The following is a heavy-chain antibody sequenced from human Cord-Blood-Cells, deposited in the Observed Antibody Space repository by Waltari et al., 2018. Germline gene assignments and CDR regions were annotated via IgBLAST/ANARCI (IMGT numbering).Heavy chain of an antibody. CDR2: NYPVDSDT. CDR1: GYSFTSYW. CDR3: ARRDSSGYYYY. V-gene: IGHV5-51*01. J-gene: IGHJ4*02. Sequence: EVQLVQSGAEVKKPGESLKISCKGSGYSFTSYWNGWVRQMPGKGLEWMGSNYPVDSDTRYSPAFQGQVTISADKSISTASLQWSSLKASDTAMYYCARRDSSGYYYYWGQGTLVTVSS. D-gene: IGHD3-22*01.